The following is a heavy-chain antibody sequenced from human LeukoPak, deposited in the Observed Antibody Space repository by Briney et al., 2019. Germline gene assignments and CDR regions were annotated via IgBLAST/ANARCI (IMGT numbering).Heavy chain of an antibody. CDR1: GFTFSSYS. CDR2: ISSSSSTI. Sequence: GGSLRLSCAASGFTFSSYSMNWVRQAPGKGLEWVSYISSSSSTIYYADSVKGRFTISRDNAKNSLYLQMNSLRAEDTAVYYCARTKEMASISYFDSWGQGTLVTVSS. J-gene: IGHJ4*02. D-gene: IGHD5-24*01. CDR3: ARTKEMASISYFDS. V-gene: IGHV3-48*01.